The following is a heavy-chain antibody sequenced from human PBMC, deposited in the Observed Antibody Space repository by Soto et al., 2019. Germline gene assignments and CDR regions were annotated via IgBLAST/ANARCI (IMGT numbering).Heavy chain of an antibody. J-gene: IGHJ4*02. CDR3: ARGGIQLSYAFDY. V-gene: IGHV4-4*02. CDR1: GVSINNNNW. D-gene: IGHD5-18*01. CDR2: IYPDGST. Sequence: SETLSLTCDVSGVSINNNNWLNWFLQSPGKGLEWIGEIYPDGSTSYNPSLKSRVTMSMDTSQTQIYLNLTSVTAADTAVYYCARGGIQLSYAFDYWGQGILVTVSS.